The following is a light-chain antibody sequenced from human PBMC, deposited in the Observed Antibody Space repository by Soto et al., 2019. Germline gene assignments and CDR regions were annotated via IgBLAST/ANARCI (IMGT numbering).Light chain of an antibody. CDR2: GAS. Sequence: EIVLTQSPGTLSLSPGERATLSCRAIQSVSSSYLAWYQQKPGQAPRLLIYGASSRATGIPARFSGSGSGTDFTLTISSLQSEDFAVYYCQQYNKWPLITFGQGTRLEIK. CDR1: QSVSSSY. V-gene: IGKV3-15*01. CDR3: QQYNKWPLIT. J-gene: IGKJ5*01.